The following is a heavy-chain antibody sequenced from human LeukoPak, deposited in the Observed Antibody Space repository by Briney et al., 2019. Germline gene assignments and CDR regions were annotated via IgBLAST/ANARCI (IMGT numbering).Heavy chain of an antibody. D-gene: IGHD6-13*01. CDR2: INTNTGNP. Sequence: GASVKVSCKASGYTFTSYAMNWARQAPGQGLEWMGWINTNTGNPTYAQGFTGRFVFSLDTSVSTAYLQISSLKAEDTAVYYCARDRKGLAGYSSSCLGYWGQGTLVTVSS. V-gene: IGHV7-4-1*02. J-gene: IGHJ4*02. CDR3: ARDRKGLAGYSSSCLGY. CDR1: GYTFTSYA.